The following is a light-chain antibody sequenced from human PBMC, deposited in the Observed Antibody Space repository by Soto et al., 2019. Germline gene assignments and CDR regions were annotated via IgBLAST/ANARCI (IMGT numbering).Light chain of an antibody. Sequence: DIQMTQSPSTLSASVGDRVSISCRASQSLDKWLAWYQQKPGEAPKLLVSDASNLESGVSSRFTGSGCGTDFTLTISSLQPDDFATYSCQQYTRYPYTFGQGTKLEIK. CDR3: QQYTRYPYT. CDR2: DAS. J-gene: IGKJ2*01. V-gene: IGKV1-5*01. CDR1: QSLDKW.